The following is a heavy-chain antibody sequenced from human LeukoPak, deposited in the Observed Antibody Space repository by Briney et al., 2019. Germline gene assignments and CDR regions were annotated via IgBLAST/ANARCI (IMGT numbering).Heavy chain of an antibody. CDR1: GFTFSSYA. D-gene: IGHD6-19*01. CDR3: ARDDGYSSNYYFDY. CDR2: ISYDGSNK. V-gene: IGHV3-30*04. Sequence: GGSLRPSCAASGFTFSSYAMHWVRQAPGKGLEWVAVISYDGSNKYYADSVKGRFTISRDNSKNTLYLQMNSLRAEDTAVYYCARDDGYSSNYYFDYWGKGPLVTVAS. J-gene: IGHJ4*02.